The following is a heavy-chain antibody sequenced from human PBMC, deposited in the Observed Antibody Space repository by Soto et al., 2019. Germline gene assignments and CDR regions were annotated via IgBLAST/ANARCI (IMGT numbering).Heavy chain of an antibody. CDR1: GFTFSDYY. D-gene: IGHD1-20*01. CDR3: ARGEGYNESHDY. Sequence: GESLRLSCVASGFTFSDYYMSWIRQAPGKGLEWVSAISGSGSYTNYADSVKGRFTISRDNAKNTLYLQMNSLRAEDTAVYYCARGEGYNESHDYWGQGILVTVSS. CDR2: ISGSGSYT. J-gene: IGHJ4*02. V-gene: IGHV3-11*06.